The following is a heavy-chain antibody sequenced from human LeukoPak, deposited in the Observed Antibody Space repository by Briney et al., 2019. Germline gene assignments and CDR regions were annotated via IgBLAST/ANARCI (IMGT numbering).Heavy chain of an antibody. J-gene: IGHJ4*02. Sequence: SETLSLTCTVSGGSISSFYWSWIRQPPGKGLEWIGYIFYSGTTNYNPSLKSRVTMSVDTSNNQFSLKLSSVTAADTAAYYCARHNRDWYDFDYWGQGTLVTVSS. CDR1: GGSISSFY. CDR3: ARHNRDWYDFDY. V-gene: IGHV4-59*08. CDR2: IFYSGTT. D-gene: IGHD6-19*01.